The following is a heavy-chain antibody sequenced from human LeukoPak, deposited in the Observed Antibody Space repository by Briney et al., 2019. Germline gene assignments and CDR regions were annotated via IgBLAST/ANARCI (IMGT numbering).Heavy chain of an antibody. J-gene: IGHJ6*03. CDR1: GGSISSSSYY. CDR3: ARARGGDSDYDYVWGSRYYYYYYMDV. D-gene: IGHD3-16*01. Sequence: SETLSLTCTVSGGSISSSSYYWGWIRQPPGKWLEWIGSIYYSGSTYYNPSLKSRVTISVDTSKNQFSLKLSSVTAADTAVYYCARARGGDSDYDYVWGSRYYYYYYMDVWGKGTTVTISS. CDR2: IYYSGST. V-gene: IGHV4-39*01.